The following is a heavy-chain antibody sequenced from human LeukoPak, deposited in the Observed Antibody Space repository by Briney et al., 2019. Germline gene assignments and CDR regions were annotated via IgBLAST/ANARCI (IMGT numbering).Heavy chain of an antibody. J-gene: IGHJ2*01. CDR2: INTNTGNP. D-gene: IGHD4-17*01. CDR1: GYTFTSYA. CDR3: ARGFGTTVTLRALWYFDL. Sequence: ASVKVSCKASGYTFTSYAMNWVRQAPGQGLEWMGWINTNTGNPTYAQGFTGRFVFSLDTSVSTAYLQISSLKAEDTAVYYCARGFGTTVTLRALWYFDLWGRGTLVTVSS. V-gene: IGHV7-4-1*02.